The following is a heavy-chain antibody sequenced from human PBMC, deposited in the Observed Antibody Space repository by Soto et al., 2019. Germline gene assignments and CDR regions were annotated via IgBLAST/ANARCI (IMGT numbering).Heavy chain of an antibody. J-gene: IGHJ4*02. CDR1: GFTFSGSA. CDR2: IRSKANSYAT. D-gene: IGHD2-15*01. CDR3: VVVVAAKSSYYFDY. Sequence: EVQLVESGGGLVQPGGSLKLSCAASGFTFSGSAMHWVRQASGKGLEWVGRIRSKANSYATAYAASVKGRFTISRDDSKNTAYLQMNSLKTEDTAVYYCVVVVAAKSSYYFDYWGQGTLVTVSS. V-gene: IGHV3-73*02.